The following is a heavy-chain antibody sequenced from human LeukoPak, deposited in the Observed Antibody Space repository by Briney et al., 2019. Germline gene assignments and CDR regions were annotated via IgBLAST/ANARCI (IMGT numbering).Heavy chain of an antibody. CDR1: GGSISSYY. D-gene: IGHD6-6*01. Sequence: PSETLSLTCTVSGGSISSYYWSWIRQPPGKGLEWIGYIYYSGSTNYNPSLKSRVTISVDTSKNQFSLKLSSVTAADTAVYYCARGLRIAARGDNWFDPWGQGTLVTVSS. CDR3: ARGLRIAARGDNWFDP. V-gene: IGHV4-59*12. CDR2: IYYSGST. J-gene: IGHJ5*02.